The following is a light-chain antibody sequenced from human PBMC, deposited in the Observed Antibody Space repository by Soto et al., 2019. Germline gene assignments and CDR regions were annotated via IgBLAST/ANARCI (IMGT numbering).Light chain of an antibody. J-gene: IGLJ1*01. Sequence: QSVLTQPPSVSAAPGQKVTISCSGSSSNIGGNSVSWYQQLPGTAPKLLIYDDNKRPSGIPDRFSGSKSGTSASLAIRGLQSEDEAEYYCAAWDDSLIGFYVFGAGTKVTVL. V-gene: IGLV1-51*01. CDR3: AAWDDSLIGFYV. CDR2: DDN. CDR1: SSNIGGNS.